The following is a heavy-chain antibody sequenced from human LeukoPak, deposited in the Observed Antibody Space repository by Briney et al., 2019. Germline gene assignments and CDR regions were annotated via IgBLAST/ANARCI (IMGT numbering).Heavy chain of an antibody. V-gene: IGHV4-4*02. CDR1: GFTFSRHG. Sequence: PGGSLRLSCAPSGFTFSRHGMHWVRQPPGKGLEWIGEIYYTWSTKYNPSLKSRVTISLDKSKNQISLKLNSMTAADTALYYCARAANSEYFDYWGQGILVTVSS. CDR2: IYYTWST. D-gene: IGHD1-7*01. J-gene: IGHJ4*02. CDR3: ARAANSEYFDY.